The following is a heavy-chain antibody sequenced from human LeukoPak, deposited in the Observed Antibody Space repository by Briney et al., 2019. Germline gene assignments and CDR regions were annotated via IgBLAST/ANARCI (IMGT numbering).Heavy chain of an antibody. V-gene: IGHV1-69*13. CDR3: ARTVGDDYYYYYGMDV. D-gene: IGHD2-21*01. CDR1: GGTFSSYA. J-gene: IGHJ6*04. CDR2: IIPTFGTA. Sequence: ASVKVSCKASGGTFSSYAISWVRQAPGQGLEWMGGIIPTFGTANYAQKFQGRVTITADESTSTAYMELSSLRSEDTAVYYCARTVGDDYYYYYGMDVWGKGTTVTVSS.